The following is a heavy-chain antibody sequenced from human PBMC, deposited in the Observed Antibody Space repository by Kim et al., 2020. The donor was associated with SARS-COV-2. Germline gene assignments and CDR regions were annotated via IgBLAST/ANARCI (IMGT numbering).Heavy chain of an antibody. Sequence: GESLKISCKGSGYTFSSYWIAWVRQMPGKGLEWMGIIYPGDSDTRYTPSFQGQVTISADKSISTTYLQWNSLKASDTAIYYCARTSAGAWLPQLDHWGQGTLVTVSS. J-gene: IGHJ4*02. D-gene: IGHD3-22*01. V-gene: IGHV5-51*01. CDR2: IYPGDSDT. CDR1: GYTFSSYW. CDR3: ARTSAGAWLPQLDH.